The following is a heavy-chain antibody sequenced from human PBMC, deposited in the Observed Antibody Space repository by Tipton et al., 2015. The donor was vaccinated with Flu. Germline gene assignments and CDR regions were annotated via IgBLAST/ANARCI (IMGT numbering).Heavy chain of an antibody. CDR3: AKVLFGWVES. D-gene: IGHD3-16*01. Sequence: TLSLTCAVYGGSFSGYYWSWIRQPPGKGLEWIATIYYSGGTFYNPSLKSRVSISVDTSKHQFSLELSSVTAADTAVYYCAKVLFGWVESWAQGTLVTVSS. CDR2: IYYSGGT. J-gene: IGHJ5*01. CDR1: GGSFSGYY. V-gene: IGHV4-34*01.